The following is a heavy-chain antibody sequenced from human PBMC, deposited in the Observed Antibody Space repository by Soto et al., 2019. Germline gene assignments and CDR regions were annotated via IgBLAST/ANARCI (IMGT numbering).Heavy chain of an antibody. J-gene: IGHJ5*02. CDR3: AAPHDSSGYYHSDDWFDP. CDR1: GYTFTSYD. D-gene: IGHD3-22*01. CDR2: MNPNSGNT. Sequence: ASVKLSCKASGYTFTSYDINWVRQATRQGFEYLGWMNPNSGNTGYVKKFQGRVTITADKSTSTAYMELSSLRSEDTAVYYCAAPHDSSGYYHSDDWFDPWGQGTLVTVSS. V-gene: IGHV1-8*01.